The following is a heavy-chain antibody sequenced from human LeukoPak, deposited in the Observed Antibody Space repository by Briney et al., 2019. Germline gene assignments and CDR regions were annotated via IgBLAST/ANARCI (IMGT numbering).Heavy chain of an antibody. J-gene: IGHJ4*02. Sequence: ASEKVSCKASGYTFTSYGISWVRQAPGQGLEWMGWISTYNGNTNYAQKLQGRVTMTTDTSTSTAYMELRSLRSDDTAVYYCARDLSVGDFWSGLVVYWGQGTLVTVSS. CDR1: GYTFTSYG. CDR2: ISTYNGNT. D-gene: IGHD3-3*01. V-gene: IGHV1-18*01. CDR3: ARDLSVGDFWSGLVVY.